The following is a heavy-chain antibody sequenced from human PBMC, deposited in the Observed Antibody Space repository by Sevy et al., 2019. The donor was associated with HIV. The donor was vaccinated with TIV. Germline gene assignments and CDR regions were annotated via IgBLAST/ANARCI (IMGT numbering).Heavy chain of an antibody. CDR1: GYTFTSYG. J-gene: IGHJ6*02. D-gene: IGHD3-16*02. Sequence: ASVKVSCKASGYTFTSYGISWVRQAPGQGLEWMGRISAYNGNTNYAQKLQGRVTMTTDTSTSTAYMELRSLRSDDTAVYYCARDPGPYDYVWGSYRRNYYYYGMDVWGQGTTVTVSS. CDR2: ISAYNGNT. V-gene: IGHV1-18*01. CDR3: ARDPGPYDYVWGSYRRNYYYYGMDV.